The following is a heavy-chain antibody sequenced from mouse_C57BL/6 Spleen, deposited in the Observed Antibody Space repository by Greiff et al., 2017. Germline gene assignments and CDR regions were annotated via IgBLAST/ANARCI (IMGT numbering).Heavy chain of an antibody. J-gene: IGHJ4*01. Sequence: EVKLVESGEGLVKPGGSLKLSCAASGFTFSSYAMSWVRQTPEKRLEWVAYISSGGDYIYYADTVKGRFTISRDNARNTLYLQMSSLKSEDTAMYYCTRDGDYYGSSPYYAMDYGGQGTSVTVSS. CDR2: ISSGGDYI. V-gene: IGHV5-9-1*02. CDR1: GFTFSSYA. CDR3: TRDGDYYGSSPYYAMDY. D-gene: IGHD1-1*01.